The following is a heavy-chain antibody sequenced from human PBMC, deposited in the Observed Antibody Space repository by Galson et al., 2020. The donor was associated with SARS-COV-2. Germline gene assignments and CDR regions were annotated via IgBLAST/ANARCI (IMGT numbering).Heavy chain of an antibody. CDR2: ISWNSGSI. CDR3: AKVGHPYYDFWSGYGEYYFDY. Sequence: GGSLRLSCAASGFTFDEYAMHWVRQAPGKGLEWVSGISWNSGSIGYADSVKGRFTISRDNAKNSLYLQMNSLRAEDTALYYCAKVGHPYYDFWSGYGEYYFDYWGQGALVTVSS. V-gene: IGHV3-9*01. CDR1: GFTFDEYA. D-gene: IGHD3-3*01. J-gene: IGHJ4*02.